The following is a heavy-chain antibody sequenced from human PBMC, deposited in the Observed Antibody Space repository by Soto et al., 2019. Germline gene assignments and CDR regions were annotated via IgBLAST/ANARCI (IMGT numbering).Heavy chain of an antibody. Sequence: SGPTLVNPTQTLRLTCAFSGFSLSASGASVGWIRQPPGKALEWLAHIYWNDDKRYSPSLRSRLTISKDTSKNQVVLTLTNMDPADTDTYYCVHRLDVPGLAFDPWGQGTLVTVSS. CDR1: GFSLSASGAS. D-gene: IGHD3-10*02. V-gene: IGHV2-5*01. J-gene: IGHJ5*02. CDR2: IYWNDDK. CDR3: VHRLDVPGLAFDP.